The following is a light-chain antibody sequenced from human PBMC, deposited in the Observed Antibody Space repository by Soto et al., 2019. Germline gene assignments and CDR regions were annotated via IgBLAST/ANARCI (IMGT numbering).Light chain of an antibody. Sequence: EIVMTQSPATLSVSPGERATLSCRASQSVSSNLAWYQQKPGQAPRLLIYGASTRATGIPARFSGSGSGTEFTLTISSLQSEDSAVYYCQQYSIWRTFGQGTKV. J-gene: IGKJ1*01. CDR2: GAS. CDR3: QQYSIWRT. CDR1: QSVSSN. V-gene: IGKV3-15*01.